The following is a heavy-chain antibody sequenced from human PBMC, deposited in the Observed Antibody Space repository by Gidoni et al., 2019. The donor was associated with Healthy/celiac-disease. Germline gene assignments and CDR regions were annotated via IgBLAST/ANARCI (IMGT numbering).Heavy chain of an antibody. CDR1: GFTFSSYS. Sequence: EVQLLESGGGLVQPGGSLRLSCAASGFTFSSYSMNWFRQAPGKGLEWGAYISSSSSTIYDADSVKGRFTISRDNAKNSLYLQMNSRRAEDTAVYYCARAPSTTGTTYYYYGMDVWGQGTTVNVSS. V-gene: IGHV3-48*01. D-gene: IGHD1-1*01. J-gene: IGHJ6*02. CDR2: ISSSSSTI. CDR3: ARAPSTTGTTYYYYGMDV.